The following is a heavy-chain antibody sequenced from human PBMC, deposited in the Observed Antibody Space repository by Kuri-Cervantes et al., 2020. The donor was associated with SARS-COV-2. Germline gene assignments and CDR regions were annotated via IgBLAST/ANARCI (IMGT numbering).Heavy chain of an antibody. J-gene: IGHJ3*02. CDR1: GFTFSSYG. V-gene: IGHV3-30*03. Sequence: GESLKISCAASGFTFSSYGMHWVRQAPGKGLEWVAVISYDGSNKYYADSVKGRFTISRDNSKNTLYLQMNGLRAEDTAVYYCARSGIAARYDAFDIWGQGTMVTVSS. CDR2: ISYDGSNK. CDR3: ARSGIAARYDAFDI. D-gene: IGHD6-6*01.